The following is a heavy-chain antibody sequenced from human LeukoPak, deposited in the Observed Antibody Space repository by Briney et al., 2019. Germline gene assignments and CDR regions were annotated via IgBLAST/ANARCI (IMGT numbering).Heavy chain of an antibody. V-gene: IGHV3-7*05. CDR3: AYRNNFEY. D-gene: IGHD1-26*01. J-gene: IGHJ4*02. CDR2: IKADGSEK. Sequence: GGSLRLSCAAPGFSFSGHWMNWVRQPPGKGLEWVANIKADGSEKYYVDSVKGRFTISRDDAKRTVDLQMDNLRAEDTAIYYCAYRNNFEYWGQGALVTASS. CDR1: GFSFSGHW.